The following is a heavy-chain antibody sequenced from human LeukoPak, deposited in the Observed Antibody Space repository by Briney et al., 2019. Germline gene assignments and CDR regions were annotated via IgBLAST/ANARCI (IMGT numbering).Heavy chain of an antibody. CDR3: ARAYGDYVPFDY. CDR2: INPSGGST. V-gene: IGHV1-46*01. J-gene: IGHJ4*02. Sequence: ASVKVSCKASGGTFSSYAISWVRQAPGQGLEWMGIINPSGGSTRYAQKFQGRVTMTRDMSTSTVYMELSSLRSEDTALYYCARAYGDYVPFDYWGQGTLVTVSS. CDR1: GGTFSSYA. D-gene: IGHD4-17*01.